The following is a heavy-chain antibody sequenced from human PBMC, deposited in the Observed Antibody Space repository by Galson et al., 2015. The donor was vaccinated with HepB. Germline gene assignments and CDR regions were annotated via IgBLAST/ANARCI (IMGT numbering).Heavy chain of an antibody. CDR3: ARDSSSENNYSNNWFDL. CDR2: TSYDGSKK. D-gene: IGHD5-24*01. V-gene: IGHV3-30*01. Sequence: SLRLSCAASGFTFSGYVMHWVRQAPGKGLEWVAVTSYDGSKKYYADSVKGRFTISRDNSMSTLYLQMNSLRAEDTAVYYCARDSSSENNYSNNWFDLWGQGTLVTVSS. CDR1: GFTFSGYV. J-gene: IGHJ5*02.